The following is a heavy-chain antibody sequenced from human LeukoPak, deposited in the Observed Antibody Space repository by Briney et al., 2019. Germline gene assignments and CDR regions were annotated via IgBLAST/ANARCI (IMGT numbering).Heavy chain of an antibody. J-gene: IGHJ4*02. CDR3: AKSNPTYYDILTGLFDY. CDR2: ISGSGGST. CDR1: GFTFSSYA. D-gene: IGHD3-9*01. V-gene: IGHV3-23*01. Sequence: GGSLRLSCAASGFTFSSYAMSWVRQAPGKGLEWVSAISGSGGSTYYADSVKGRFTISRDNSKNTLYLQMNSLRAEDTAVYYCAKSNPTYYDILTGLFDYWGQGTPVTVSS.